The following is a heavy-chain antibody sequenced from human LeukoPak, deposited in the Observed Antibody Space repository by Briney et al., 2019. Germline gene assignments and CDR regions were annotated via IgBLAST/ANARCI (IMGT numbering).Heavy chain of an antibody. J-gene: IGHJ4*02. CDR3: ARGRVGESYFDY. CDR2: INHSGST. CDR1: GGSFSGYY. Sequence: SETLSLTCAVYGGSFSGYYWSWIRQLPGKGLEWIGEINHSGSTNYNPSLKSRVTISVDTSKNQFSLKLSSVTAADTAVYYCARGRVGESYFDYWGQGTLVTVSS. D-gene: IGHD3-10*01. V-gene: IGHV4-34*01.